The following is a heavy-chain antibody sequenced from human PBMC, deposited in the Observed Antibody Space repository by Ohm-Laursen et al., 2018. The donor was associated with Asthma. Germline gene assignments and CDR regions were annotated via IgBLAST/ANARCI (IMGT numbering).Heavy chain of an antibody. D-gene: IGHD4-23*01. CDR1: GFTFSSYG. J-gene: IGHJ4*02. CDR2: ISYDGSNK. V-gene: IGHV3-30*18. Sequence: SLRLSCAASGFTFSSYGMHWVRQAPGKGLEWVAVISYDGSNKYYADSVKGRFTISRDNSKNTLYLQMNSLRAEDTAVYYCAKSDGGKIPEGYFDYWGQGTLVTVS. CDR3: AKSDGGKIPEGYFDY.